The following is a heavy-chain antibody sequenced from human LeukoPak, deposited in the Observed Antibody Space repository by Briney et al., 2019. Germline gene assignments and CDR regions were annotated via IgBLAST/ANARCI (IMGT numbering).Heavy chain of an antibody. D-gene: IGHD3-22*01. J-gene: IGHJ4*02. CDR3: ASGRFHNYYDSSGYYYV. Sequence: SETLSLTCTVSDGSISSGGYYWSWIRQHPGKGLEWIGYIYYSGSTYYNPSLKSRVTISVDTSKNQFSLKLSSVTAADTAVYYCASGRFHNYYDSSGYYYVWGQGTLVTVSS. V-gene: IGHV4-31*03. CDR1: DGSISSGGYY. CDR2: IYYSGST.